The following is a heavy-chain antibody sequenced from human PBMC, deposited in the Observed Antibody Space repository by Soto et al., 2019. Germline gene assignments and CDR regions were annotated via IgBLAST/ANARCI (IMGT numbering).Heavy chain of an antibody. CDR3: AMLGGWSGGSSGMDV. J-gene: IGHJ6*02. D-gene: IGHD6-19*01. CDR2: IRRKANSYTT. V-gene: IGHV3-72*01. Sequence: EVQLVESGRGLVQPGGSLRLSCAASGLIFSDYHMDWVRQAPGNGLEWVGRIRRKANSYTTEYAASVKGRFTISRDDSKNSLYLQMNSLKSEDTAVYYCAMLGGWSGGSSGMDVWGQGTTVTVSS. CDR1: GLIFSDYH.